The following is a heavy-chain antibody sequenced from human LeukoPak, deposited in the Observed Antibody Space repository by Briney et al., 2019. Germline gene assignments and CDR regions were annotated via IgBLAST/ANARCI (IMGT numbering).Heavy chain of an antibody. CDR1: GYTFTSYG. CDR3: ARAIAVAGMCDY. V-gene: IGHV1-18*01. J-gene: IGHJ4*02. CDR2: ISAYNGNT. D-gene: IGHD6-19*01. Sequence: ASVKVSCKASGYTFTSYGISWVRQAPGQGLEWMGWISAYNGNTNYAQKFQGRVTMTRDTSISTAYMELSRLRSDDTAVYYCARAIAVAGMCDYWGQGTLVTVSS.